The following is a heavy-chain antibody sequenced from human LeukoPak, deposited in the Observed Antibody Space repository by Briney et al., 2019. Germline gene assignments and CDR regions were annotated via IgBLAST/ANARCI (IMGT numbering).Heavy chain of an antibody. CDR1: GFTVSSNY. Sequence: GGSLRLSCAASGFTVSSNYMSWVRQAPGKGLEWVSVIYSGGSTYYADSVKGRFTISRDNAKNSLYLQMNSLRAEDTAVYYCARDLGSGWYYFDYWGQGTLVTVCS. CDR3: ARDLGSGWYYFDY. V-gene: IGHV3-66*01. CDR2: IYSGGST. D-gene: IGHD6-19*01. J-gene: IGHJ4*02.